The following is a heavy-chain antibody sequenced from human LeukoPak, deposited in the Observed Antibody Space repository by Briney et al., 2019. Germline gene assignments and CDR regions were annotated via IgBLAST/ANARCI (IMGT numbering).Heavy chain of an antibody. CDR1: GGSISSYY. D-gene: IGHD3-16*02. V-gene: IGHV4-59*01. Sequence: SETLSLTCTVSGGSISSYYWSWIRQLPGKGLEWIGYIYYSGSTNYNPSLKSRVTISVDTSKNQFSLKLSSVTAADTAVYYCARGHNDYVWGSYRPTYYYYMDVWGKGTTVTISS. CDR3: ARGHNDYVWGSYRPTYYYYMDV. CDR2: IYYSGST. J-gene: IGHJ6*03.